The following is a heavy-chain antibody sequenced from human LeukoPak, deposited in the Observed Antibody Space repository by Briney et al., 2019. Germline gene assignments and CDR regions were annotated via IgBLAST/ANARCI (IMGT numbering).Heavy chain of an antibody. J-gene: IGHJ5*02. CDR1: GFTFSIYA. CDR2: ISTSGDII. V-gene: IGHV3-11*01. Sequence: GGSLRLSCAASGFTFSIYAMSWVRQAPGKGLEWVSYISTSGDIIHYTDSVKGRFTISRDDARNSLYLQMNSLRAEDSAVYYCATSSGSSAWGQGTLVTVSS. D-gene: IGHD3-10*01. CDR3: ATSSGSSA.